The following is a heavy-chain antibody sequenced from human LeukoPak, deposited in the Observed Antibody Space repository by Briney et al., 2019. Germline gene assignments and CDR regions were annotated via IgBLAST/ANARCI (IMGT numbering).Heavy chain of an antibody. CDR2: INPNSGGT. CDR3: ARWDVLLWFGERLGDDAFDI. V-gene: IGHV1-2*02. D-gene: IGHD3-10*01. J-gene: IGHJ3*02. Sequence: ASVKVSCKASGYTFTGYYMHWVRQAPGQGLEWMGWINPNSGGTNYAQKFQGRVTMTRDTYISTAYMELSRLRSDDTAVYYCARWDVLLWFGERLGDDAFDIWGQGTMVTVSS. CDR1: GYTFTGYY.